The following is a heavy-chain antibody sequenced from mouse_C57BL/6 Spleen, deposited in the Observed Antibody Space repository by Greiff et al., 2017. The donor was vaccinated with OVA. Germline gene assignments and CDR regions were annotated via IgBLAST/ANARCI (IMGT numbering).Heavy chain of an antibody. Sequence: QVHVKQSGPGLVQPSQSLSITCTVSGFSLTSYGVHWVRQSPGKGLEWLGVIWSGGSTDYNAAFISRLSISKDNSKSQVFFKMNSLQADDTAIYYCARRDTTGPNYYAMDYWGQGTSVTVSS. D-gene: IGHD1-1*01. J-gene: IGHJ4*01. CDR3: ARRDTTGPNYYAMDY. CDR2: IWSGGST. V-gene: IGHV2-2*01. CDR1: GFSLTSYG.